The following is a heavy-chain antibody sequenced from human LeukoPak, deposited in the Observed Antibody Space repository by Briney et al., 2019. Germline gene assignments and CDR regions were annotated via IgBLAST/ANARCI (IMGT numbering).Heavy chain of an antibody. Sequence: ASVKVSCKASGYRFTTDMYTIHWLRQAPGHRLEWLGWINAGNGNTKYSQKFQGRVTITGDTSARTVYMEVSSLVSEDTAVYYCARDSDSSGWSWVYWGQGTLVTVSS. V-gene: IGHV1-3*01. J-gene: IGHJ4*02. CDR3: ARDSDSSGWSWVY. CDR1: GYRFTTDMYT. D-gene: IGHD6-19*01. CDR2: INAGNGNT.